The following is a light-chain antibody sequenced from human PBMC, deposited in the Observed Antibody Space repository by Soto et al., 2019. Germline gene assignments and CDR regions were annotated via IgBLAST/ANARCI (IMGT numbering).Light chain of an antibody. Sequence: DSQMTQSPSTLSASVGDRVTITCRASQSISIWLAWYQQKPGKAPNLLISKASSLESGVPSRFIGSGSGTEFTLTISSLQPDDFAAYYCQQYNNYPWTIGQGTKVEIK. CDR1: QSISIW. CDR2: KAS. CDR3: QQYNNYPWT. V-gene: IGKV1-5*03. J-gene: IGKJ1*01.